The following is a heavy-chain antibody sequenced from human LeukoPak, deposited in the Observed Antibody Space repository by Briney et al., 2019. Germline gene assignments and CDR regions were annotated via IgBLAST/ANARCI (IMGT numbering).Heavy chain of an antibody. CDR1: GFTFSSYA. D-gene: IGHD6-6*01. CDR3: AKRVPYSSSSVYFDF. J-gene: IGHJ4*02. CDR2: ITDTGSRK. Sequence: GGSLRLSCVASGFTFSSYAMSWVRQAPGKGLEWVSSITDTGSRKYYADSVKGRFTISRDNPKNTVYLQMNSLRAEDTALYYCAKRVPYSSSSVYFDFWGLGTLVTVSS. V-gene: IGHV3-23*01.